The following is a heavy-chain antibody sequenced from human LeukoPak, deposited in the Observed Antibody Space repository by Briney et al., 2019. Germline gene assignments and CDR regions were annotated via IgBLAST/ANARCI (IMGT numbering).Heavy chain of an antibody. CDR2: IKPDGSEK. Sequence: GGSLRLSCAASGFTFSNYKMNWVRQAPGKGLEWVANIKPDGSEKYYVDSVKGRFTISRDNAKNSLYLQMTSLRAEDTAVYYCARGSGDYSGQGTLVTVSS. V-gene: IGHV3-7*04. CDR3: ARGSGDY. CDR1: GFTFSNYK. J-gene: IGHJ4*02.